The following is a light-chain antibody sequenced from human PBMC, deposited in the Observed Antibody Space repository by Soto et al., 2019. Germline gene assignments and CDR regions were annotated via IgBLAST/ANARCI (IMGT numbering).Light chain of an antibody. CDR3: QQRYSTPWT. J-gene: IGKJ1*01. CDR1: QSISSY. Sequence: DIQMTQSPSSRSASVGDRVTIACRASQSISSYLNWYQQKQGKAPKXLIYAASSLQSGVPSRFSGSGSGTDLTITISSLKPEDFETDYCQQRYSTPWTFGQGTKVDIK. V-gene: IGKV1-39*01. CDR2: AAS.